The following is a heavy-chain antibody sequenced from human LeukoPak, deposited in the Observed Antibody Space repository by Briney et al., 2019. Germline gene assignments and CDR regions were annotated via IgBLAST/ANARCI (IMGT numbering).Heavy chain of an antibody. CDR2: IRSKANSYAT. D-gene: IGHD2-8*01. V-gene: IGHV3-73*01. CDR1: GFTFSGSA. CDR3: TTDRMAPNGPQFDY. Sequence: GGSLKLSCAASGFTFSGSAMHWVRQASGKGLEWVGRIRSKANSYATAYAASVKGRFTISRDDSKNTAYLQMNSLESEDTAVYFCTTDRMAPNGPQFDYWGQGTLVTVSS. J-gene: IGHJ4*02.